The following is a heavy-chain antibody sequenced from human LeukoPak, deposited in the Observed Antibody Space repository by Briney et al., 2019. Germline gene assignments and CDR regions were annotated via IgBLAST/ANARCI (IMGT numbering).Heavy chain of an antibody. V-gene: IGHV3-30*02. J-gene: IGHJ4*02. Sequence: GGSLRLSCAASGFTFNNYGLHWVRQTPAKGLEWVAFIRYDGSNKYHADSVKGRFTISRDNSKNTLYLQMNSLRAEDTAVYYCAKTPNYYGSGSLDYWGQGTLVTVSS. CDR3: AKTPNYYGSGSLDY. CDR2: IRYDGSNK. D-gene: IGHD3-10*01. CDR1: GFTFNNYG.